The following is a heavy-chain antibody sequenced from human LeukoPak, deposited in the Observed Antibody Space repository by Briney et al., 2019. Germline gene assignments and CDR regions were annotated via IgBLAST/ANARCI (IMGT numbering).Heavy chain of an antibody. CDR1: EFTFRTSG. V-gene: IGHV3-48*01. D-gene: IGHD1-26*01. CDR2: ISSSGTTI. Sequence: PGGSLRLSCAASEFTFRTSGMNWVRQAPGKGLEWVSYISSSGTTISYAQSVKGRFTITRDNAQNSLTLHMNTLRADDTAVYYCAKDGGTHFDHWGQGTLVTVSS. J-gene: IGHJ4*02. CDR3: AKDGGTHFDH.